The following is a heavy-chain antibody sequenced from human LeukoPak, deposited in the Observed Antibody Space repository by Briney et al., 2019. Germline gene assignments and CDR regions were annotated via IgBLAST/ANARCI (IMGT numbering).Heavy chain of an antibody. CDR3: ARVPSTVTDDFDY. Sequence: SETLSLTCTVSGGSISSSSYYWGWIRQPPGKGLEWIGSIYYSGSTYYNPSLKSRVTVSVDTSKNQFSLKLSSVTAADTAVYYCARVPSTVTDDFDYWGQGTLVTVSS. CDR1: GGSISSSSYY. J-gene: IGHJ4*02. D-gene: IGHD4-11*01. V-gene: IGHV4-39*01. CDR2: IYYSGST.